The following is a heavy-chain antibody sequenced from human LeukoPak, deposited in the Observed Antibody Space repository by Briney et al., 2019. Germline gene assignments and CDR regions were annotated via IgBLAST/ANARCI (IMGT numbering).Heavy chain of an antibody. CDR3: ARGSGHDYGDYDWFDP. CDR1: GGSISSGGYY. Sequence: SETLSLTCTVSGGSISSGGYYWSWIRQHPGKGLEWIGYIYYSGSTYYNPSLKSRVTISVDTSKNQFSLKLSSVTAADTAVYYCARGSGHDYGDYDWFDPWGQGTLVTVSS. D-gene: IGHD4-17*01. J-gene: IGHJ5*02. CDR2: IYYSGST. V-gene: IGHV4-31*03.